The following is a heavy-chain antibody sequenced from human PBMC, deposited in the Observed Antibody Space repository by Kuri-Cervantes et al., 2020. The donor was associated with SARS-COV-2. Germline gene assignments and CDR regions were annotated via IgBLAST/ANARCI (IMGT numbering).Heavy chain of an antibody. J-gene: IGHJ6*02. CDR3: AREGLEMTTVTRVMVDV. Sequence: GESLKISCAASGFTFSSYSMNWVRQAPGKGLEWVSSISSSSSYIYYADSVKGRFTVSRDNAKNSLCLQMNSLRAEDTAVYYCAREGLEMTTVTRVMVDVWGQGTTVTVSS. V-gene: IGHV3-21*01. CDR1: GFTFSSYS. D-gene: IGHD4-11*01. CDR2: ISSSSSYI.